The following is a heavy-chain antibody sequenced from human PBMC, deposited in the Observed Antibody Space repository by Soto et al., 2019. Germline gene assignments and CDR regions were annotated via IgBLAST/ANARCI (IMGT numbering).Heavy chain of an antibody. Sequence: QVQLVQSGAEVKKPGASVKVSCKASGYTFTGYYMHWVRQAPGQGLEWMGWINPNSGGTNYAQKFQGRVTMTRDTSISTAYMELSRLRSDDTAVYYCASDSSSWYHYYYYGMDVWGQGTTVTVSS. J-gene: IGHJ6*02. CDR1: GYTFTGYY. CDR2: INPNSGGT. CDR3: ASDSSSWYHYYYYGMDV. V-gene: IGHV1-2*02. D-gene: IGHD6-13*01.